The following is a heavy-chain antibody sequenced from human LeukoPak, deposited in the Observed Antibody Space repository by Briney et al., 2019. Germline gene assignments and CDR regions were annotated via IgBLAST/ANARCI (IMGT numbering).Heavy chain of an antibody. Sequence: GRSLRLSCAASGFTFDDYAMHWVRQAPGKGLEWVSAISGSGGSTYYADSVKGRFTISRDNSKNTLYLQMNSLRAEDTAVYYCAKSTSGYSSSWYDYWGQGTLVTVSS. D-gene: IGHD6-13*01. J-gene: IGHJ4*02. CDR1: GFTFDDYA. V-gene: IGHV3-23*01. CDR2: ISGSGGST. CDR3: AKSTSGYSSSWYDY.